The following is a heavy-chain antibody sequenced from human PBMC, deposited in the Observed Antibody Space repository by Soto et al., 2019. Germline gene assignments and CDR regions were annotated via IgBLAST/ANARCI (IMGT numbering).Heavy chain of an antibody. CDR2: VSATAGTT. V-gene: IGHV3-23*01. Sequence: GGSLRLSSAASGFTFRNYAMSWVRQAPGKGLEWVSLVSATAGTTYYTDSVKGRFTISRDNSRHTVHLQMNSLRADDTAVYYCARDRLEGGFDYWGQGALGTXS. CDR1: GFTFRNYA. D-gene: IGHD3-16*01. J-gene: IGHJ4*02. CDR3: ARDRLEGGFDY.